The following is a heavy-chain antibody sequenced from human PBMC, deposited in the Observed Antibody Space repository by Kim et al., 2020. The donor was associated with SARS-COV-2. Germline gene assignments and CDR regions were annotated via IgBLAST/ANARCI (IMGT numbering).Heavy chain of an antibody. V-gene: IGHV3-21*01. CDR2: ISSSSSYI. Sequence: GGSLRLSCAASGFTFSSYSMNWVRQAPGKGLEWVSSISSSSSYIYYADSVKGRFTISRDNAKNSLYLQMNSLRAEDTAVYYCAREGRGYYDILTGPYYYYYGMDVWGQGTTVTVSS. J-gene: IGHJ6*02. CDR3: AREGRGYYDILTGPYYYYYGMDV. CDR1: GFTFSSYS. D-gene: IGHD3-9*01.